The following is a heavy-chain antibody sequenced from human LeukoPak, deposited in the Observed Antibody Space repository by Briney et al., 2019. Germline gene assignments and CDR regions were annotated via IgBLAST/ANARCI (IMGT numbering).Heavy chain of an antibody. D-gene: IGHD5-24*01. Sequence: PGGSLRLSCAASGFTFSSYVMGWVRQAPGKGLEWVSRINSDGSSTSYADSVKGRFTISRDNAKNTLYLQMNSLRAEDTAVYYCARGEYGYNYYYYYGMDVWGQGTTVTVSS. CDR2: INSDGSST. J-gene: IGHJ6*02. CDR3: ARGEYGYNYYYYYGMDV. V-gene: IGHV3-74*01. CDR1: GFTFSSYV.